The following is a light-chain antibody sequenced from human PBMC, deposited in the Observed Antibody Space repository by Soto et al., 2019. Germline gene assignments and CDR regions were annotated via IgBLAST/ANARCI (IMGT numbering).Light chain of an antibody. Sequence: EIVMTQSPATLSVSPGERATLSCRASQSVSSNLAWYQQKPGQAPRLLIYGASTRATGIPARFSGSGSGTDFTLTISSLQSEDFAVYYCQQYNNWYTFGQGTKLEI. J-gene: IGKJ2*01. CDR1: QSVSSN. V-gene: IGKV3-15*01. CDR2: GAS. CDR3: QQYNNWYT.